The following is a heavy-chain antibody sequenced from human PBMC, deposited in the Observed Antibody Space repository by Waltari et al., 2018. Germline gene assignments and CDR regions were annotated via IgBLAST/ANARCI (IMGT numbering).Heavy chain of an antibody. CDR2: IYTSGGT. J-gene: IGHJ5*02. CDR1: GGSISSYY. Sequence: QVQLQESGPGLVKPSETLSLTCTVSGGSISSYYWSWIRQPAGKGLEWIGRIYTSGGTNYNPSLKSRVTISVDKSKNQFSLKLSSVTAADTAVYYCARSIAARPDFDPWGQGTLVTVSS. CDR3: ARSIAARPDFDP. V-gene: IGHV4-4*07. D-gene: IGHD6-6*01.